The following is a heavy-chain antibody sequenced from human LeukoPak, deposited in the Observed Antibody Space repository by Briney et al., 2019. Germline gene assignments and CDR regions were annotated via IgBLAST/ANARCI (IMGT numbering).Heavy chain of an antibody. V-gene: IGHV3-11*01. D-gene: IGHD3-10*01. CDR2: ISSSGSNI. CDR3: ARDSPLVRGYGDC. CDR1: GFIFTDYY. Sequence: GGSLRLSCAASGFIFTDYYMSWIRQAPGKGLEWVSYISSSGSNIYYADSVKGRFTISRDNAKNSLYLQMNSLRAEDTAVYYCARDSPLVRGYGDCWGQGTLVTVSS. J-gene: IGHJ4*02.